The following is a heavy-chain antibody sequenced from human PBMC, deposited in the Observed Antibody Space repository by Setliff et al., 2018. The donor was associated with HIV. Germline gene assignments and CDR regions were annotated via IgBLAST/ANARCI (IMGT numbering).Heavy chain of an antibody. CDR1: GFTFRNYI. CDR2: ISGSGDST. CDR3: AKDGIATGADWFDT. Sequence: GGSLRLSCAVSGFTFRNYIRTWVRQAPGKGLEWVSDISGSGDSTYYADSVKGRFTISRDNSKNPLYLQMNGLRGEYTAVYYCAKDGIATGADWFDTWGQGILVTVSS. D-gene: IGHD6-19*01. J-gene: IGHJ5*02. V-gene: IGHV3-23*01.